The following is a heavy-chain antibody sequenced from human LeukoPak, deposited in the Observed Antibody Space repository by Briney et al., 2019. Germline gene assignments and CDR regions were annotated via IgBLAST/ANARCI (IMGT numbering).Heavy chain of an antibody. J-gene: IGHJ4*02. D-gene: IGHD3-10*01. CDR3: TRAKSSADYYGSGSYDY. V-gene: IGHV3-49*03. CDR2: IRSKAYGGTT. CDR1: GFTFGDYA. Sequence: PGGSLRLSCTASGFTFGDYAMSWFRQAPGKGLEWVGFIRSKAYGGTTEYAASVKGRFTISRDDSKSIAYLQMNSLKTEDTAVYYCTRAKSSADYYGSGSYDYWGQGTLVTVSS.